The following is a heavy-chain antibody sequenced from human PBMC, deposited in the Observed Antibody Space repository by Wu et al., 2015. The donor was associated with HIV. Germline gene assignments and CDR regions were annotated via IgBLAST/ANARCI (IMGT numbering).Heavy chain of an antibody. CDR2: MNPEWGAV. Sequence: QVHLAQSGTVMGKPGSSMTISCEASGYTFINYLIHWVRHAPGKGLEWMGWMNPEWGAVNYARSFQGKVTMTRKLSFDTDRGTAYLKLSGLFVRRHGRPIIVCRRGFCDHCSDFTFQHWGQGTLVVVSS. D-gene: IGHD2-15*01. J-gene: IGHJ1*01. CDR3: RPIIVCRRGFCDHCSDFTFQH. CDR1: GYTFINYL. V-gene: IGHV1-2*02.